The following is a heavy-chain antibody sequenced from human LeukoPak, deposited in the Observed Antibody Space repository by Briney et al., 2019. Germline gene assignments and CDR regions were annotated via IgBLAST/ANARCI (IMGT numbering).Heavy chain of an antibody. Sequence: SETLSLTCTVSGYSISTGYFWGWIRQPPGKGLEWIGSIYRGSTYSNPSLKSRVTISVDTSNNQFSLKLSSVTAADTAVYYCARVAYYDTTGYYYQFDYWGQGTLVTVSS. D-gene: IGHD3-22*01. J-gene: IGHJ4*02. CDR2: IYRGST. CDR1: GYSISTGYF. CDR3: ARVAYYDTTGYYYQFDY. V-gene: IGHV4-38-2*02.